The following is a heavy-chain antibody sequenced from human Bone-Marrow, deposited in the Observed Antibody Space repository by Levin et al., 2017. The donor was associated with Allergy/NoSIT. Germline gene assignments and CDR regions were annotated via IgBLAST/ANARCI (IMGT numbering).Heavy chain of an antibody. CDR3: AHHKFWFGEFPLDF. D-gene: IGHD3-10*01. CDR2: IYWDDDK. Sequence: SGPTLVKPTQTLTLTCTFSGFSLSSNGVGVGWIRQAPGKALEWLALIYWDDDKRYSPSLKSRLNITNDTSKNQVVLTMTNMAPVDTGTYYCAHHKFWFGEFPLDFWGRGSLVTVSS. V-gene: IGHV2-5*02. J-gene: IGHJ4*02. CDR1: GFSLSSNGVG.